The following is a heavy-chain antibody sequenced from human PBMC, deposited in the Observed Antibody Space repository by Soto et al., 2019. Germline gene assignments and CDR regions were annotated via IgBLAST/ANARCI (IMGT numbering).Heavy chain of an antibody. V-gene: IGHV1-69*01. J-gene: IGHJ3*01. D-gene: IGHD3-22*01. Sequence: QVQLIQSEAEVKKPGSSVRVSCTASGGIFGSHGFSWVRQAPGQRLEWVGGFIPIFRTLTYTEKFQARVRISADESTNTVYFDLSSLTSEDTAVYYCVRARRLYYSDPHDEFVASDYEVWGQGTMVSVSS. CDR3: VRARRLYYSDPHDEFVASDYEV. CDR1: GGIFGSHG. CDR2: FIPIFRTL.